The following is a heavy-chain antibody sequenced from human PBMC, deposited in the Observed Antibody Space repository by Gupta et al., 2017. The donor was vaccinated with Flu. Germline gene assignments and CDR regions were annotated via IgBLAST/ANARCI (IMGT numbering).Heavy chain of an antibody. D-gene: IGHD4-17*01. V-gene: IGHV3-33*01. CDR2: IWYDGSNK. J-gene: IGHJ4*02. CDR3: AREGYDDYGGNPIDY. Sequence: QVQLVESGGGVVQPGRSLRLSCAASGFTFSSYGLHWVRQAPGKGLEWVAVIWYDGSNKYYADSVKGRFTISRDNSKNTLYLQMNSLRAEDTAVYYCAREGYDDYGGNPIDYWGQGTLVTVSS. CDR1: GFTFSSYG.